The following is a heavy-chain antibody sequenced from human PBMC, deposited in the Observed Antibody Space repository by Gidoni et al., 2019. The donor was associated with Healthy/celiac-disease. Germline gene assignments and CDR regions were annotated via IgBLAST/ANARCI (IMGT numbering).Heavy chain of an antibody. J-gene: IGHJ6*02. Sequence: EVQLLESGGGLVPPGGSLRLSCAASGFTFSSYPMSWVRQAPGKGREWVSDISGSGGSTYYADSVKGRFTISRDNSKNTLYLQMNSLRAEDTAVYYCAKDQEYSSSSGYYYYGMDVWGQGTTVTVSS. D-gene: IGHD6-6*01. V-gene: IGHV3-23*01. CDR3: AKDQEYSSSSGYYYYGMDV. CDR2: ISGSGGST. CDR1: GFTFSSYP.